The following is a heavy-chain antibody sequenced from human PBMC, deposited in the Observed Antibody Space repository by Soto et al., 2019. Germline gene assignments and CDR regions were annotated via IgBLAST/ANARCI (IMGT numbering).Heavy chain of an antibody. D-gene: IGHD3-10*01. V-gene: IGHV3-30*18. CDR3: AKDGSNTMVDGEAFDS. J-gene: IGHJ3*02. Sequence: QGQLLESGGGVVQPGRSLRLSCAASGFTFSSYGMHWVRQAPGKGPEWVAVISYDGSNKYYADSVKARFTISRDNSKRTLYLQKNSLGAEDTAVYYCAKDGSNTMVDGEAFDSWGQGTMVTVS. CDR2: ISYDGSNK. CDR1: GFTFSSYG.